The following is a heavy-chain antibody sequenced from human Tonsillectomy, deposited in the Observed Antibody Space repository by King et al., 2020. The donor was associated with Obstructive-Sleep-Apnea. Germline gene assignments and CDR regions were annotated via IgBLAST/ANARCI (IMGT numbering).Heavy chain of an antibody. CDR3: AHLPLFGFGELSPYYFDY. V-gene: IGHV2-5*02. CDR2: IYWDDDK. D-gene: IGHD3-10*01. Sequence: TLQESGPTLVKPTQTLTLTCTFSGFSLSTSGVGVGWIRQPPGKALEWLALIYWDDDKRYSPSLKSRLTITKDTSKNQVVLTMTNMDPVDTATYYCAHLPLFGFGELSPYYFDYWGQGTLVTVSS. CDR1: GFSLSTSGVG. J-gene: IGHJ4*02.